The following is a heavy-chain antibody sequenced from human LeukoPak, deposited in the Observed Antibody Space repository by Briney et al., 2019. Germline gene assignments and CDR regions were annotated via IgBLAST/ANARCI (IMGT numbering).Heavy chain of an antibody. J-gene: IGHJ4*02. CDR1: GGSISSYY. V-gene: IGHV4-59*01. Sequence: SETLSLTCTVSGGSISSYYWSWIRQPPGKGLEWIGFIYYSGNTNYNPSLKSRVTISVDTSRNQFSLKLSSVTAADTAVYYCARDQYNWNSWGQGTLVTVSS. CDR2: IYYSGNT. CDR3: ARDQYNWNS. D-gene: IGHD1-20*01.